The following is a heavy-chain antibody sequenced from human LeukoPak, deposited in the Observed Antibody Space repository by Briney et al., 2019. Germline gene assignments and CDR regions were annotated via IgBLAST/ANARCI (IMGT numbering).Heavy chain of an antibody. CDR2: INPNSGGT. CDR3: ARRTTVSTGPAFDI. CDR1: GYTFTGYY. D-gene: IGHD4-17*01. J-gene: IGHJ3*02. Sequence: ASVKVSCKASGYTFTGYYMHWVRQAPGQGLEWMGWINPNSGGTNYAQKFQGRVTMTRDTSISTAYMELSRLRSDDTAVYYCARRTTVSTGPAFDIWGQGTMVTVSS. V-gene: IGHV1-2*02.